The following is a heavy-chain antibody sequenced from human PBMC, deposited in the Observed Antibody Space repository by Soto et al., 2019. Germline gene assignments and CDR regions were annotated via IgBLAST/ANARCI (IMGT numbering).Heavy chain of an antibody. CDR3: ARDKPDYGHYGSRMDV. J-gene: IGHJ6*04. CDR2: IKQDGSEI. CDR1: GFTFSRYW. Sequence: EVQLGESGGDLVQPGGSLRLSCAASGFTFSRYWMSWVRQAPGKGLEWVANIKQDGSEIYYIDSVKGRFTISRDNAKNSLYLQMNSLRAEDTAVYYCARDKPDYGHYGSRMDVWGKGTTVTVSS. V-gene: IGHV3-7*01. D-gene: IGHD4-17*01.